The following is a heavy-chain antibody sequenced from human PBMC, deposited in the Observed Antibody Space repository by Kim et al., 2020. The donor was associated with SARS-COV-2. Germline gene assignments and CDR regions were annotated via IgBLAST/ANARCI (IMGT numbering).Heavy chain of an antibody. D-gene: IGHD6-19*01. CDR2: IYPGDSDT. J-gene: IGHJ4*02. Sequence: GESLKISCKGSGYSFTSYWIGWVRQMPGKGLEWMGIIYPGDSDTRYSPSFQGQVTISADKSISTAYLQWSSLKASDTAMYYCARHDQQWLVPGVFVDYWGQGTLVTVSS. CDR3: ARHDQQWLVPGVFVDY. V-gene: IGHV5-51*01. CDR1: GYSFTSYW.